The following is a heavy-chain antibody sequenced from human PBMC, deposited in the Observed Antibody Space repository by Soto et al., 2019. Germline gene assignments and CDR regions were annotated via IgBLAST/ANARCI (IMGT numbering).Heavy chain of an antibody. J-gene: IGHJ6*02. D-gene: IGHD5-12*01. CDR3: ASNKRWLQLNYYYGMDV. CDR2: INPSGGHT. Sequence: ASVKVSCKASGYTFTDYYMYWVRQAPGQGLEWMGMINPSGGHTSYAQKFQGRVTITADESTSTANMELSSLRSEDTAVYYCASNKRWLQLNYYYGMDVWGQGTTVTVSS. CDR1: GYTFTDYY. V-gene: IGHV1-46*01.